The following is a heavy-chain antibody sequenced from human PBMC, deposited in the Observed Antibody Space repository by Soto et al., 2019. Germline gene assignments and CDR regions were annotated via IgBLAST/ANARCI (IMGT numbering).Heavy chain of an antibody. CDR2: INPKSGGT. J-gene: IGHJ6*01. CDR1: GYSFTDYH. Sequence: ASVKVSCKASGYSFTDYHIHWVRQAPGQGLEWLGRINPKSGGTSTAQKFQGWVTMTTDTSISTASMELTRLTSGGTAIYYCARGDSTDCSNGVCSFFYNRDMGVWGQGTTVTV. CDR3: ARGDSTDCSNGVCSFFYNRDMGV. V-gene: IGHV1-2*04. D-gene: IGHD2-8*01.